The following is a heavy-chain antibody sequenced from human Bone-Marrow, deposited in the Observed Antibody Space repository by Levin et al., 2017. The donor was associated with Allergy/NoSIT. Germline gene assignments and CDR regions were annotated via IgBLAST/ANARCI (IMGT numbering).Heavy chain of an antibody. J-gene: IGHJ4*02. D-gene: IGHD5-12*01. CDR1: GFTFSDYY. Sequence: GGSLRLSCAASGFTFSDYYMSWIRQAPGKGLEWVSYISSSSSYTNYADSVKGRFTISRDNAKNSLYLQMNSLRAEDTAVYYCARRGYSGYDYDYWGQGTLVTVSS. CDR2: ISSSSSYT. CDR3: ARRGYSGYDYDY. V-gene: IGHV3-11*03.